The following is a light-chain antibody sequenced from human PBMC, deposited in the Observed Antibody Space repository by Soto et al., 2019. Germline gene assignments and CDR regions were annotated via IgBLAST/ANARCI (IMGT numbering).Light chain of an antibody. CDR1: QDIRRD. J-gene: IGKJ4*01. CDR3: QQYYSYPLT. Sequence: AIQMTQSPSSLSASVGDRVTITCRASQDIRRDLGWYQQRPGKAPKLLIYAASTLQSGVPSRFSGSGSGTDFTLTISCLQSEDFATYYCQQYYSYPLTFGGGTKVDIK. CDR2: AAS. V-gene: IGKV1-8*01.